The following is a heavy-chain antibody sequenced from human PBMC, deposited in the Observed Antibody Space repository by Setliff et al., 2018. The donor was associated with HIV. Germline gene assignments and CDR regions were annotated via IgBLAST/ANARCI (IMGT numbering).Heavy chain of an antibody. CDR2: IYYSGST. V-gene: IGHV4-31*03. D-gene: IGHD3-22*01. CDR1: GGSISSGGYY. Sequence: SETLSLTCTVSGGSISSGGYYWSWIRQHPGKGLEWIGYIYYSGSTYYNPSLKSRVTISVDTSKNQFSLKLSSVTAADTGVYYCARGRSRYYYDGSGYYVDYWGQGTLVTVSS. CDR3: ARGRSRYYYDGSGYYVDY. J-gene: IGHJ4*02.